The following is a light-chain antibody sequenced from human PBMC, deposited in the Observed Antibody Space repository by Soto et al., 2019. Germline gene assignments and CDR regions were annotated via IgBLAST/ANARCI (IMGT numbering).Light chain of an antibody. CDR1: QSVGSY. Sequence: EIVMTQSPATLSVSLGDRDTLSCRASQSVGSYLAWYQQKPGQAPRLLIYGASTRATGIPARFSGSGSETDFTLTISSLQSEDFAVYYCQQYDSWPPSYTFGQGTKLEIK. CDR2: GAS. V-gene: IGKV3-15*01. J-gene: IGKJ2*01. CDR3: QQYDSWPPSYT.